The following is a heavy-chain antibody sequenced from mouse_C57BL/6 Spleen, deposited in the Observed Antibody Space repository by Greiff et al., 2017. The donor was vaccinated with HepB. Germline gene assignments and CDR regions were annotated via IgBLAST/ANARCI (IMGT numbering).Heavy chain of an antibody. Sequence: EVQLQQSVAELVRPGASVKLSCTASGFNIKNTYMHWVKQRPEQGLEWIGRIDPANGNTKYAPKFQGKGTITADTSSNTAYLQLSSLTSEDTAIYYCASSLTTVVPNYYAMDYWGQGTSVTVSS. CDR2: IDPANGNT. CDR1: GFNIKNTY. D-gene: IGHD1-1*01. CDR3: ASSLTTVVPNYYAMDY. J-gene: IGHJ4*01. V-gene: IGHV14-3*01.